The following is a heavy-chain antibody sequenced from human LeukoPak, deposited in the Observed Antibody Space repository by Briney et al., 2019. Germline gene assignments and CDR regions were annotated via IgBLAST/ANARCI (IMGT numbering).Heavy chain of an antibody. CDR1: GFTFSSYS. J-gene: IGHJ4*02. Sequence: KTGGSLRLSCAASGFTFSSYSMNWVRQAPGKGLEWVSSISSSSSYIYYADSVKGRFTISRDNAKNTVFLQMNSLRVEDTAVYFCTRDHRNYMFDYWGQGILVTVSS. CDR3: TRDHRNYMFDY. D-gene: IGHD5-24*01. V-gene: IGHV3-21*01. CDR2: ISSSSSYI.